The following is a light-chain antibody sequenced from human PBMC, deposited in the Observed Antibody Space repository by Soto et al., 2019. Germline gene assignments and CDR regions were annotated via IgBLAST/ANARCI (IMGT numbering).Light chain of an antibody. CDR2: SAS. CDR1: QSISNY. Sequence: DIQMTQSPSSLSASVGDRVTITCRASQSISNYLIWYQQKPGKAPKLLIYSASNLQSGVPSRFSGSGSVTVFTLTITSLQPEDFATYYCLQTYSTPLTFGGGTKVEIK. J-gene: IGKJ4*01. V-gene: IGKV1-39*01. CDR3: LQTYSTPLT.